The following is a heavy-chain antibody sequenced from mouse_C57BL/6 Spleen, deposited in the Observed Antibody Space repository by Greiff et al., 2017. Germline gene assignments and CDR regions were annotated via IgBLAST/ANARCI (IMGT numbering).Heavy chain of an antibody. CDR3: AKIYDGSDWDFDG. V-gene: IGHV1-7*01. CDR1: GYTFTSYW. J-gene: IGHJ1*03. CDR2: INPTSGYT. Sequence: QVQLQQPGAELAKPGASVKLSCKASGYTFTSYWMHWVKQRPGQGLEWIGDINPTSGYTKYNQKFKDKATLTADKSSSTAYMQLSSLTYEDAAVYYCAKIYDGSDWDFDGWGTGTTVTVAA. D-gene: IGHD2-3*01.